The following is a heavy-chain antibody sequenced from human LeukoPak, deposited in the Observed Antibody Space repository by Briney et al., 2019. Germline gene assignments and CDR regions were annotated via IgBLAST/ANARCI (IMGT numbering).Heavy chain of an antibody. D-gene: IGHD1-26*01. Sequence: GASVKVSCKASGYTFTNYYMHWVRQAPGQGLEWMGIINPSGGSTSYAQKFQGRVTMTRDMSTNTVYMELSSLRSEDTAVYYCARDRDGEGPTTEIDYWGQGTLVIVSS. CDR1: GYTFTNYY. V-gene: IGHV1-46*01. CDR2: INPSGGST. CDR3: ARDRDGEGPTTEIDY. J-gene: IGHJ4*02.